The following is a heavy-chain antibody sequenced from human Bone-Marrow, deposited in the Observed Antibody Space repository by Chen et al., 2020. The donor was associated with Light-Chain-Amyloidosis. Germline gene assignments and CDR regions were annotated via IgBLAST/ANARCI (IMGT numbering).Heavy chain of an antibody. J-gene: IGHJ3*02. CDR1: YA. CDR3: AKDISYDDILPGYPADAFDI. CDR2: ISGSGGSR. V-gene: IGHV3-23*01. D-gene: IGHD3-9*01. Sequence: YAMSWVHQAPGKGLEWVSTISGSGGSRYYGDSVKGRLTISRDNSKNALFLQMNSLRAEDTAVYYCAKDISYDDILPGYPADAFDIWGQGTMVTVSS.